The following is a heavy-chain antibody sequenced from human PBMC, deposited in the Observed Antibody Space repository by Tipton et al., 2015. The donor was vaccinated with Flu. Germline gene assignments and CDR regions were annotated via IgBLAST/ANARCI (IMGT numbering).Heavy chain of an antibody. CDR3: ARDFHPTSNWFDP. CDR1: GGSISSGSYY. Sequence: TLSLTCTVSGGSISSGSYYWTWIRQPAGKGLEWIGRVYPSGSTNYNPSLKSRVTISIDTSKNQFSLRMNSVTAADSAVYYCARDFHPTSNWFDPWGQGTLVTVSS. J-gene: IGHJ5*02. CDR2: VYPSGST. V-gene: IGHV4-61*02.